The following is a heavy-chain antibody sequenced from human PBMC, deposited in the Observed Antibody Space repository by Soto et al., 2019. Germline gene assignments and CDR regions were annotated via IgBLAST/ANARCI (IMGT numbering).Heavy chain of an antibody. Sequence: SETLSLTCSVSGGSLSKYYWSWIRQPAGKGLEWIGRISTSGHVVSKASLRSRLTMSVDTSKNHFSLKLTSVSAADTAVYYCARGDPTTWSFHYWGQGSLVTVSS. V-gene: IGHV4-4*07. J-gene: IGHJ4*02. D-gene: IGHD2-8*02. CDR3: ARGDPTTWSFHY. CDR1: GGSLSKYY. CDR2: ISTSGHV.